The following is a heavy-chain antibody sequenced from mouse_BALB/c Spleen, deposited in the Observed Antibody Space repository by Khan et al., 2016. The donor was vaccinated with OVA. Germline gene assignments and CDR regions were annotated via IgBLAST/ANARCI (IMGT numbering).Heavy chain of an antibody. CDR3: ARGASYWYFNV. J-gene: IGHJ1*01. V-gene: IGHV9-1*02. CDR1: GYTFTNYG. CDR2: INTYTGEP. Sequence: QIQLVQSGPELKKPGETVKISCKASGYTFTNYGMNWAKHAPGKGLKRMGWINTYTGEPPYTDDFKGRFAFSLETSASTAYLQITNPKNEDMATYCCARGASYWYFNVWDAGTTVTVSS.